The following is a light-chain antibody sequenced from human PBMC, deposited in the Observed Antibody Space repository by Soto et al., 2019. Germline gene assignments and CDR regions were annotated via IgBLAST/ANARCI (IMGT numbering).Light chain of an antibody. CDR3: LQHNSYPLT. Sequence: DIVMTQSPDSLAVSLGEVATIHCKSNQSLLYSSNNNNYLAWYQQKPGKAPKRLIYAASSLQGGVPSRFSGNGSGTEFTLTISSLQPEDFATYYCLQHNSYPLTFGGGTKVEI. CDR1: QSLLYSSNNNNY. J-gene: IGKJ4*01. V-gene: IGKV4-1*01. CDR2: AAS.